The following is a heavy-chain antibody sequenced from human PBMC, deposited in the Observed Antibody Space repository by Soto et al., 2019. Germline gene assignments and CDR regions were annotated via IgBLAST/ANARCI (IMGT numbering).Heavy chain of an antibody. V-gene: IGHV1-2*02. J-gene: IGHJ4*02. CDR1: GYTFTVYY. CDR2: INPKSGGT. D-gene: IGHD1-26*01. CDR3: ARDLAKSGGSAGFDY. Sequence: GASVKVCCKASGYTFTVYYMHWVRQAPGQGLEWMGWINPKSGGTMYPQKFQGRVTMTWDTSISTAYMALTRLRSDDTAVYYCARDLAKSGGSAGFDYWGQGTLVTISS.